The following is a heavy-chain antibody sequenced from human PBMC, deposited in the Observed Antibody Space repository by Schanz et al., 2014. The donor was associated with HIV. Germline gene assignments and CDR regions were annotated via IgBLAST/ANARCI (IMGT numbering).Heavy chain of an antibody. CDR1: GFSFSNFG. D-gene: IGHD6-6*01. V-gene: IGHV3-30*18. Sequence: QVQLVESGGGVVQPGRSLRLSCAASGFSFSNFGMYWVRQAPGKGLEWVAVISHDGSKKYYADSVRGRITISRDNSKNTLYLQMNSLRADDTAVYYCAKGWRGYSISSWVDYWGQGSLVTVSS. J-gene: IGHJ4*02. CDR2: ISHDGSKK. CDR3: AKGWRGYSISSWVDY.